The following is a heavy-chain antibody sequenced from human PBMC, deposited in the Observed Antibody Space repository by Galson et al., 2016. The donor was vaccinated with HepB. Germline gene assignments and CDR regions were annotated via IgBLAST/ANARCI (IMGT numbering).Heavy chain of an antibody. Sequence: SVKVSCKASGFTFSHSAVQWVRRAPGQSLEWIGWIVGGNGNTNYAQRFQGRVTITRDMSTATAHMELSSLSSEDTAVYYCARGPQVWYFDVWGRGTLVTVST. CDR2: IVGGNGNT. CDR3: ARGPQVWYFDV. J-gene: IGHJ2*01. V-gene: IGHV1-58*01. CDR1: GFTFSHSA.